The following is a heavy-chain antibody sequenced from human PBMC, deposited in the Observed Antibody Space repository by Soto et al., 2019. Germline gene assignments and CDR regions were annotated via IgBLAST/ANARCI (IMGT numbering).Heavy chain of an antibody. Sequence: QVQLVQSGAEVKKPGASVKVSCKASGYTFTGYYMHWVRQAPGQGLEWMGWINPNSGGTNYAQKFQGWATMTRETSISAAYRELSRLRSDDTAVYYFARAASLREPFDYWGQGTLVTVSS. D-gene: IGHD5-12*01. V-gene: IGHV1-2*04. CDR3: ARAASLREPFDY. J-gene: IGHJ4*02. CDR1: GYTFTGYY. CDR2: INPNSGGT.